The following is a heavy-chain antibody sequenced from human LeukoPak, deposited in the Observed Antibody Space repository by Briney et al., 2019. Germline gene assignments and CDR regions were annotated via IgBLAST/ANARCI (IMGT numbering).Heavy chain of an antibody. CDR1: GFTFSSYS. Sequence: PGGSLRLSCAASGFTFSSYSMNWVRQAPGKGLEWVSSISSSSSYIYYADSVKGRFTISRDNAKNSLYLQMNSLRAEDTAVYCCARDFRPYYYDSSGYHEDYWGQGTLVTVSS. D-gene: IGHD3-22*01. J-gene: IGHJ4*02. V-gene: IGHV3-21*01. CDR2: ISSSSSYI. CDR3: ARDFRPYYYDSSGYHEDY.